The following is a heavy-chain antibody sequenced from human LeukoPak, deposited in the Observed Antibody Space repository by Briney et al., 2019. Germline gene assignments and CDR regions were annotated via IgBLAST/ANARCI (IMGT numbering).Heavy chain of an antibody. CDR1: GFTFSDNS. CDR2: ISSSGSVI. J-gene: IGHJ4*02. CDR3: AKSGRRGYSYGYRFKYYYDY. V-gene: IGHV3-11*04. D-gene: IGHD5-18*01. Sequence: GGSLRLSCVASGFTFSDNSMTWIRQAPGKGLEWVSYISSSGSVIKYADSVKGRFTISRDNTQSSLYLEMNSLRVEDTAVYYCAKSGRRGYSYGYRFKYYYDYWGQGTLVTVSS.